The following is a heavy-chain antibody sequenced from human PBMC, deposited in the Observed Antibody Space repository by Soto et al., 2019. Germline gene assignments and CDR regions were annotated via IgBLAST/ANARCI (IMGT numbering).Heavy chain of an antibody. CDR3: ARDVGCSSTSCYKGGYWFDP. CDR2: IIPIFGTA. D-gene: IGHD2-2*02. CDR1: GGTFSSYA. Sequence: QVQLVQSGAEVKKPGSSVKVSCKASGGTFSSYAISWVRQAPGQGLEWMGGIIPIFGTANYAQKFQGRVTITADESTSTAYMELSSLSSEDTAVYYCARDVGCSSTSCYKGGYWFDPWGQGTLVTVSS. V-gene: IGHV1-69*01. J-gene: IGHJ5*02.